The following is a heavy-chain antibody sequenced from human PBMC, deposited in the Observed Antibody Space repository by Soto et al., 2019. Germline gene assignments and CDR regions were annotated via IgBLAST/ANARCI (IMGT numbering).Heavy chain of an antibody. CDR1: GYTFTSYG. CDR3: ARAEGGRYCSSTSCSSDTFDI. J-gene: IGHJ3*02. Sequence: ASVKVSCKASGYTFTSYGISWVRQAPGQGLEWMGWISAYNGNTNYAQKLQGRVTMTTDTSTSTAYMELSSLRSEDTAVYYCARAEGGRYCSSTSCSSDTFDIWGQGTMVTVSS. CDR2: ISAYNGNT. D-gene: IGHD2-2*01. V-gene: IGHV1-18*04.